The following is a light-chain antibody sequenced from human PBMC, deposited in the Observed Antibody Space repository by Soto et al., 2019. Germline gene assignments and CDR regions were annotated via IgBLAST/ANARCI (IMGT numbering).Light chain of an antibody. CDR2: DAS. Sequence: DIQMTQSPSTLSASVGDRVTITCRASQSISSWLAWYQQKPGKAPKLLIYDASSLDSGVPSRFSGSRSGTEFTLTISSLQPDDFAVYYCQQYGSSPPVTFGQGTKVDI. V-gene: IGKV1-5*01. CDR3: QQYGSSPPVT. J-gene: IGKJ1*01. CDR1: QSISSW.